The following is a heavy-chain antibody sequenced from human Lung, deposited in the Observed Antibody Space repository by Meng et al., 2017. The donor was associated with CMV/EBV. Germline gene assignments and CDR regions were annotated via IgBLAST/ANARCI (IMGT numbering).Heavy chain of an antibody. D-gene: IGHD1-26*01. CDR3: ARVEVGITSGDY. J-gene: IGHJ4*02. CDR2: INAYNGDT. V-gene: IGHV1-18*01. CDR1: GYTFTNYG. Sequence: QVVQGGGEGEEPGAAVKVVCKASGYTFTNYGITWVRQAPGQGLEWMGWINAYNGDTNYAQTLQGRVTMTTDTSTSTAYMEMRSLRSDDTAVYYCARVEVGITSGDYWGQGTLVTVSS.